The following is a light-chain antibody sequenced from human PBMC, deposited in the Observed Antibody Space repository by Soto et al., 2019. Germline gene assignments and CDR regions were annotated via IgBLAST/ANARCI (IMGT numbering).Light chain of an antibody. CDR3: ATWDDSLTVL. V-gene: IGLV1-44*01. J-gene: IGLJ2*01. Sequence: QSVLTQPPSVSGTPGQRVTISCSGSNSNSGSNTVNWYQLLPGTAPKLILRSDNQRPSGVPDPFSGSKSGTSASLAISGPQSEDEADYFCATWDDSLTVLFGGGTKVTVL. CDR1: NSNSGSNT. CDR2: SDN.